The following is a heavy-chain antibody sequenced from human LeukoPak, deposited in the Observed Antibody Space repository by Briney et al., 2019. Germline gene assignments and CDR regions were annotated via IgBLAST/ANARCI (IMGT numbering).Heavy chain of an antibody. D-gene: IGHD3-10*01. CDR2: IYYSGST. V-gene: IGHV4-30-4*01. J-gene: IGHJ4*02. CDR1: GGSISSGDYY. Sequence: PSQTLSLTCTVSGGSISSGDYYWSWIRQPPGKGLEWIGYIYYSGSTYYNPSLKSRVTISVDTSKNQFSLKLSSVTAADTAVYYCARDGPEGITLVRGAPRYFDYWGQGTLVTVSS. CDR3: ARDGPEGITLVRGAPRYFDY.